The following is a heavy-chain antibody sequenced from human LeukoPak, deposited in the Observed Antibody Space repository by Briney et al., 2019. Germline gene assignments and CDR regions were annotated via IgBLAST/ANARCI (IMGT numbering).Heavy chain of an antibody. CDR1: GGTFSSYA. D-gene: IGHD3-3*01. CDR2: IIPIFGTA. Sequence: SVKVSCKASGGTFSSYAISWVRQAPGQGLEWMGGIIPIFGTATYAQKFQGRVTITADESTSTAYMELSSLRSEDTAVYYCASFQGHARLRFLEWLLVYWGRGTLVTVSS. J-gene: IGHJ4*02. CDR3: ASFQGHARLRFLEWLLVY. V-gene: IGHV1-69*01.